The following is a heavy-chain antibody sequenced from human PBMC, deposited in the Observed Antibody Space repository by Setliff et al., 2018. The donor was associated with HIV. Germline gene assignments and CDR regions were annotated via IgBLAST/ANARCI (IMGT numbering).Heavy chain of an antibody. J-gene: IGHJ1*01. Sequence: SETLSLTCAVYGGSASGYYWTWMRHLPGRGLQWIGEINHSGSTNFNPSLKSRVTISVDTSKNQFSLKLSSVTAADTAEYYCASRYSSLGHFQHWGQGTLVTVSS. CDR1: GGSASGYY. CDR3: ASRYSSLGHFQH. V-gene: IGHV4-34*01. D-gene: IGHD6-13*01. CDR2: INHSGST.